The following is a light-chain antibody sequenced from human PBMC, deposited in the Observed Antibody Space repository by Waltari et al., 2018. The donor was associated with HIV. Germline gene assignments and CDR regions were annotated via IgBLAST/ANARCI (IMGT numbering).Light chain of an antibody. J-gene: IGLJ2*01. CDR2: DVY. V-gene: IGLV2-18*01. CDR3: ALYTTRNII. CDR1: SGDVPTYNL. Sequence: QSALTQPPSVSGFPGQSITISCTGFSGDVPTYNLVSWYQQHTNTAPKLILYDVYKRPSGVPDRFSGSQSGDMASLTVSGLHTEDEADYYCALYTTRNIIFGGGTNLVVL.